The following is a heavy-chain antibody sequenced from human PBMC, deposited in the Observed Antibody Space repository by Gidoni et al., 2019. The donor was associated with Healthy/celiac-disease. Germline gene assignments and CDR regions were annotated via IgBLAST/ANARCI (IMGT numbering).Heavy chain of an antibody. CDR1: GYTFTGYY. CDR2: INPNSGGT. Sequence: VQLVQSGAEVKKPGASVKVSCKASGYTFTGYYMPWVRQAPGQGLEWMGWINPNSGGTNYAQKFQGWVTMTRDTSISTAYMELSRLRSDDTAVYYCARDLHFLVPNQKRPLYYYYGMDVWGQGTTVTVSS. J-gene: IGHJ6*02. V-gene: IGHV1-2*04. CDR3: ARDLHFLVPNQKRPLYYYYGMDV. D-gene: IGHD2-2*01.